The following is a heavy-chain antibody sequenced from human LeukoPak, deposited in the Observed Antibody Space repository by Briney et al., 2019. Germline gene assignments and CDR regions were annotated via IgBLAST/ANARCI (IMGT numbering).Heavy chain of an antibody. D-gene: IGHD3-22*01. CDR1: GGSISSSSYY. CDR2: IYYSGST. Sequence: PSETLSLTCTVSGGSISSSSYYWGWIRQPPGKGLEWIGSIYYSGSTYYNPSLKSRVTISVDTSKNQFSLKLSSVTAADTAVYYCARARADDTFDYWGQGTLVTVSS. V-gene: IGHV4-39*01. CDR3: ARARADDTFDY. J-gene: IGHJ4*02.